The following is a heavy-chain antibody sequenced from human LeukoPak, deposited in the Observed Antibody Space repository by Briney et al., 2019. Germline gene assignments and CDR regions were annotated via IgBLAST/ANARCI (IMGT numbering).Heavy chain of an antibody. D-gene: IGHD4/OR15-4a*01. CDR2: IYYSGST. Sequence: SETLSLTCTVSGGSISSGGYYWGWIRQHPGKGLEWIGYIYYSGSTYYNPSLRRLVTISVDTSKNQFSLKLSSVTAADTAVYYCAREGGVLPVDYWGQGTLVTVSS. CDR1: GGSISSGGYY. CDR3: AREGGVLPVDY. J-gene: IGHJ4*02. V-gene: IGHV4-31*01.